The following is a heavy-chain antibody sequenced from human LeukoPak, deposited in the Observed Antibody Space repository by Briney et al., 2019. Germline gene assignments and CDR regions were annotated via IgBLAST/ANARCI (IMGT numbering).Heavy chain of an antibody. V-gene: IGHV4-31*03. J-gene: IGHJ3*02. CDR2: IYYSGST. CDR3: ARLYTTFRAFDI. Sequence: SQTLSLTCTVSGXSISSGDDYWSWIRQHPGKGLEWIGYIYYSGSTYYNPSLKSRVTISVDTSKNQFSLKLSSVTAADTAVYYCARLYTTFRAFDIWGQGTMVTVSS. CDR1: GXSISSGDDY. D-gene: IGHD2-2*02.